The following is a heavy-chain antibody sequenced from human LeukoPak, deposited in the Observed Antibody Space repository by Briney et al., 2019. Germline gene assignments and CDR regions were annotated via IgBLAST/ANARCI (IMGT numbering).Heavy chain of an antibody. V-gene: IGHV3-23*01. J-gene: IGHJ4*02. D-gene: IGHD2-15*01. CDR3: AKYCSGGNCYSGLY. CDR2: FTSSGGST. CDR1: GFTFTSYG. Sequence: GGSLRLSCAASGFTFTSYGMAWVRQAPGKGLEWVSTFTSSGGSTYYADSVKGRFTISRDSSKNTLFLQVNSLRAEDTAVYYCAKYCSGGNCYSGLYWGQGTLVTVSS.